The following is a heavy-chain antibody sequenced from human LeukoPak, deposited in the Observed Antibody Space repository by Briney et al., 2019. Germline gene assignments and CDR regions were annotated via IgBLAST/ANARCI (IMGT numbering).Heavy chain of an antibody. D-gene: IGHD5-18*01. J-gene: IGHJ4*02. CDR1: GFTFSSYW. V-gene: IGHV3-7*01. CDR2: IKQDGSEK. Sequence: GGSLRLSCAASGFTFSSYWMTWIRQATWKRLEWVANIKQDGSEKYYVDSVKGRFTISRDNAKNSLYLQMNSLRAEDTAVYYCARDTGGGYSCYDCWGQGTLVTVSS. CDR3: ARDTGGGYSCYDC.